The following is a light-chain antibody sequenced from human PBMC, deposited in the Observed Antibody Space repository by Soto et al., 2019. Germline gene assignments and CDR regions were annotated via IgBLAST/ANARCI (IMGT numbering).Light chain of an antibody. CDR1: SSNIGAGYE. J-gene: IGLJ1*01. Sequence: QSVLTQPPSVSGAPGQRVTISCTGSSSNIGAGYEVHWYQHLPGKAPKLLIYGNTNRPSGVPDRFSGSKSGTSASLAITGLQAEDEADYYCQSYDTSLSASYVFGGGTKVTGL. V-gene: IGLV1-40*01. CDR2: GNT. CDR3: QSYDTSLSASYV.